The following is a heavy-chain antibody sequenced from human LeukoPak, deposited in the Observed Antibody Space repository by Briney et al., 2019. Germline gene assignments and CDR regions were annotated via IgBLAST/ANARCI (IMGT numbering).Heavy chain of an antibody. CDR3: ARGESTIFGVVSWYYFDY. J-gene: IGHJ4*02. CDR1: GFTFSNAW. V-gene: IGHV3-15*01. CDR2: IKSKTDGGTT. Sequence: GGSLRLSCAASGFTFSNAWMSWVRQAPGKGLEWVGRIKSKTDGGTTDYAAPVKGRFTISRDDSKNTLYLQMNSLKTEDTAVYYCARGESTIFGVVSWYYFDYWGQGTLVTVSS. D-gene: IGHD3-3*01.